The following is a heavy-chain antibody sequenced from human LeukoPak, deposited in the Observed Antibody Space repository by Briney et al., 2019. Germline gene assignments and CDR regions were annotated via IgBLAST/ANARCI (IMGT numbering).Heavy chain of an antibody. Sequence: PGGSLRLSCSASGFTFSSSWMTWVRQAPWRGLEWVANIKQDGSEQYTADSLKGRFTISRDNDKKLVFLQMNSLRVDDTAVYYCARVGPSYYYYYMDAWGNGTTVIVSS. CDR2: IKQDGSEQ. CDR1: GFTFSSSW. V-gene: IGHV3-7*01. J-gene: IGHJ6*03. CDR3: ARVGPSYYYYYMDA.